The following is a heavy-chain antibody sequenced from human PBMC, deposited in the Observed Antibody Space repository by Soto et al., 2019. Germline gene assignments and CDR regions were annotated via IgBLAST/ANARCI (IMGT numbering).Heavy chain of an antibody. CDR3: ARGIADIQTGGNWFDP. D-gene: IGHD2-8*02. J-gene: IGHJ5*02. CDR1: GVIFKNYA. Sequence: QVQLVQSGAEVKKPGSSVTVSCKASGVIFKNYAFSWVRQAPGQGLEWMGGIIPMFGTTNSAQSFQDRVTITADESTSTVYVELSSLRSDDTAIYYCARGIADIQTGGNWFDPWGQGTLVTVSS. V-gene: IGHV1-69*01. CDR2: IIPMFGTT.